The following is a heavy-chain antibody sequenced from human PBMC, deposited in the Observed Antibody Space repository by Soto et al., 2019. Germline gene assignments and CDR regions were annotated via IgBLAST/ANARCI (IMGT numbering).Heavy chain of an antibody. J-gene: IGHJ4*02. CDR2: INPSGGNT. D-gene: IGHD2-8*01. CDR3: ARGRLSMLIDY. Sequence: QVQLVQSGAEVKKPGASVKVSCKASGYTFISYYMHWVRQAPGQGLEWMGIINPSGGNTSYAQKFQGRVTMTRDTSTSTVYMDLSSLRSEDTAVYYWARGRLSMLIDYWGQGTLVTVSS. V-gene: IGHV1-46*01. CDR1: GYTFISYY.